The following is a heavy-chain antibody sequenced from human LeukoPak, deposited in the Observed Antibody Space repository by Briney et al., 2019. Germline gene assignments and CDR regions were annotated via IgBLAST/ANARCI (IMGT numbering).Heavy chain of an antibody. CDR2: IIPIFGTA. Sequence: SVKVSCKAAGGTFSSYAISWVRQAPGQGLEWMGRIIPIFGTANYAQKFQGRVTITTDESTSTAYMELSSLRSEDTAVYYCARDLRYSSGWHYYYYMDVWGKGTTVTVSS. CDR1: GGTFSSYA. J-gene: IGHJ6*03. CDR3: ARDLRYSSGWHYYYYMDV. D-gene: IGHD6-19*01. V-gene: IGHV1-69*05.